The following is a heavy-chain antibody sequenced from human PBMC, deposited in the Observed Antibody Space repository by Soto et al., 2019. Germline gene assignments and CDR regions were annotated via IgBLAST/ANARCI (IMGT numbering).Heavy chain of an antibody. CDR1: GGSISSYY. CDR3: ARPVIGGFDY. V-gene: IGHV4-59*01. Sequence: QVKLQESGPGLVKPSETLSLTCTVSGGSISSYYWSWIRQPPGKGLEWIAYIYYSGSTNYNPSLKRRATISGDTSKNLFSLKLSSVTAADTAVYYCARPVIGGFDYWGQGTLVTVSS. CDR2: IYYSGST. D-gene: IGHD3-16*02. J-gene: IGHJ4*02.